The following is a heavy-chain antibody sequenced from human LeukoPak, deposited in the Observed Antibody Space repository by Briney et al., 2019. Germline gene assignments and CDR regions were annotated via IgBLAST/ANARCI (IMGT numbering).Heavy chain of an antibody. CDR2: IIPIFGTA. CDR3: ARGLWFGEPFYY. Sequence: GASVKVSCKASGGTFSSYAISWVRQAPGQGLEWMGGIIPIFGTANHAQKFQGRVTITADKSTSTAYMELSSLRSDDTAVYYCARGLWFGEPFYYWGQGTLVTVSS. D-gene: IGHD3-10*01. V-gene: IGHV1-69*06. J-gene: IGHJ4*02. CDR1: GGTFSSYA.